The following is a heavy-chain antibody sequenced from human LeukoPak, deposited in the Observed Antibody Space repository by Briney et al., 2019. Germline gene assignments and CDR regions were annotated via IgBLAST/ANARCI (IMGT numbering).Heavy chain of an antibody. CDR3: ARANTLWFGELSSRFWFDP. Sequence: PGGSLRLSCAASGFTFRNFAMSWVRQAPGKGLEWVSVIYSGGSTYYADSVKGRFTISRDNSKNTLYLQMNSLRAEDTAVYYCARANTLWFGELSSRFWFDPWGQGTLVTVSS. J-gene: IGHJ5*02. CDR2: IYSGGST. V-gene: IGHV3-53*01. CDR1: GFTFRNFA. D-gene: IGHD3-10*01.